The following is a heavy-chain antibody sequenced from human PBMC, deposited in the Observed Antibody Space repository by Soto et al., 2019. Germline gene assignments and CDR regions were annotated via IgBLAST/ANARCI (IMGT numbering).Heavy chain of an antibody. V-gene: IGHV3-21*01. CDR3: ARVGGQLVPGFDY. Sequence: EVQLVESGGGLVKPGGSLRLSCAASGFTFSSYSMNWVRQAPGKGLEWVSSISSSSSYIYYADSVKGRFTTSRDNAKNSMYLQMNSLRAEDAAVYYCARVGGQLVPGFDYWGQGTRVTVSS. D-gene: IGHD6-6*01. CDR1: GFTFSSYS. CDR2: ISSSSSYI. J-gene: IGHJ4*02.